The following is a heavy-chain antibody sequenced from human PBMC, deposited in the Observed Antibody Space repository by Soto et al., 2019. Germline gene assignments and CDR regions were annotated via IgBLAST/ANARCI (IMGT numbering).Heavy chain of an antibody. Sequence: QVQLQQWGAGLLKPSETVSLTCAVYGGSFIGYYGTWIRQPPGKGLEWSGEINHSGSPNYNPSLKSRVTIPADTSKHQFPLGLSSVAAADTAVYYCATLGHYDFWSGFRKGNWFDPWGQGTLVTVSS. CDR3: ATLGHYDFWSGFRKGNWFDP. J-gene: IGHJ5*02. CDR2: INHSGSP. CDR1: GGSFIGYY. V-gene: IGHV4-34*01. D-gene: IGHD3-3*01.